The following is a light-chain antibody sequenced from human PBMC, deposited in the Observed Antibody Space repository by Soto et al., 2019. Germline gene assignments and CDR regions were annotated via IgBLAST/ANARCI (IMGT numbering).Light chain of an antibody. CDR1: QSVSSN. Sequence: EIVMTQSPATLSVSPGERATLSCRASQSVSSNLAWYQQNPGQAPRLLIYGASTRATGIPARFSSSGSGTEFTLTISSLQSEDFAGYYCQQYNNWPLEFTFGQGTKLEIK. CDR2: GAS. V-gene: IGKV3-15*01. CDR3: QQYNNWPLEFT. J-gene: IGKJ2*01.